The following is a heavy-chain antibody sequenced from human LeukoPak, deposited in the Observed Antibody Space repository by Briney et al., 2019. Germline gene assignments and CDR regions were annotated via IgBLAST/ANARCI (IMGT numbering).Heavy chain of an antibody. CDR1: GGSISSGGNY. J-gene: IGHJ6*03. CDR3: ARDRYYESRGYPYYMDV. CDR2: MFDIGST. Sequence: TLSLTCTVSGGSISSGGNYWSWIRQHPGKGLERIGYMFDIGSTYYYPSLKSRVTIAVDTSKNQFSLKLSSVTAADTAVYYCARDRYYESRGYPYYMDVWGKGTTVTVSS. V-gene: IGHV4-31*03. D-gene: IGHD3-22*01.